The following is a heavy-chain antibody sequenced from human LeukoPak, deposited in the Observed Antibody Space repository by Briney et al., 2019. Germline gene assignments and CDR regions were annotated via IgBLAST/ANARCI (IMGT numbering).Heavy chain of an antibody. CDR1: GFTFSSYA. J-gene: IGHJ4*02. V-gene: IGHV3-30*04. CDR3: AKDLTSSPGSRIPD. D-gene: IGHD1-1*01. CDR2: ISYDGSNK. Sequence: GGSLRLSCAASGFTFSSYAMHWVRQAPGKGLEWVAVISYDGSNKYYTDSVKGRLTIPRDNSKNTLYLQMNSLRAEDTAIYYCAKDLTSSPGSRIPDWGQGTLVTVSS.